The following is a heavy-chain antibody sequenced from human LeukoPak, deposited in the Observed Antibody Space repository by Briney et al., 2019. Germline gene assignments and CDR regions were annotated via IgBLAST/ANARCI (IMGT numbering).Heavy chain of an antibody. CDR3: ARGSKAAPGTFDY. CDR2: IYYTGST. CDR1: GGSISSYY. J-gene: IGHJ4*02. D-gene: IGHD6-13*01. V-gene: IGHV4-59*01. Sequence: PSETLSLTCTVSGGSISSYYWSWIRQPPGKGLEWIGYIYYTGSTDYNPSLKSRVAISVDTSKNQFSLKLSSVTAADTAVYYCARGSKAAPGTFDYWGQRTLVTVSS.